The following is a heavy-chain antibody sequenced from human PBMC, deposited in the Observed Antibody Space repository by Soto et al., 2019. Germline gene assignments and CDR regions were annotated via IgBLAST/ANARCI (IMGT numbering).Heavy chain of an antibody. CDR1: GYTFTSYY. CDR3: AKGGGYVGWFDP. CDR2: INPSGGST. J-gene: IGHJ5*02. D-gene: IGHD5-12*01. V-gene: IGHV1-46*01. Sequence: QVQLVQSGAEVKKPGASVKVSCKASGYTFTSYYMHWVRQAPGQGLEWMGIINPSGGSTSYAQQFPGRVTMTRDTSTSTVYMELSSLRSEDTAVYYCAKGGGYVGWFDPWGQGTLVTVSS.